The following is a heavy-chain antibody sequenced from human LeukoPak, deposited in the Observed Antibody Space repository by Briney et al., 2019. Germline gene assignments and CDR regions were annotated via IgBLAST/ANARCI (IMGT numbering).Heavy chain of an antibody. CDR2: IKEDGSEK. V-gene: IGHV3-7*05. Sequence: PGGSLTLSCAASGFTFRNYWMTWVRQAPGKGLQWVAHIKEDGSEKYYVDSVMGRFTISRDNAKTSLYLQMNSLRVEDTAVYYCVRWNSGWEFDYWGQGTLGSVSS. CDR1: GFTFRNYW. CDR3: VRWNSGWEFDY. D-gene: IGHD6-19*01. J-gene: IGHJ4*02.